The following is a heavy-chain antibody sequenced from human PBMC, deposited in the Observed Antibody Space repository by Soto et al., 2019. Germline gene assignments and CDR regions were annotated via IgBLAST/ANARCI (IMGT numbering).Heavy chain of an antibody. CDR1: GGSISSYY. V-gene: IGHV4-59*08. D-gene: IGHD3-9*01. J-gene: IGHJ6*01. Sequence: SETLSLTCTVSGGSISSYYWSWIRQPPGKGMEWIWYIHYSGSTHYNRSLKSRVTISLDTSKNQFSLKLTFVTAADSARYYCSKQSTGLAVRGQGTTDPGSS. CDR2: IHYSGST. CDR3: SKQSTGLAV.